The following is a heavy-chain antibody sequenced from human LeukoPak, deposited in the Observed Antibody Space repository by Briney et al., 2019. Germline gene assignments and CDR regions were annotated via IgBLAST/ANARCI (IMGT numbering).Heavy chain of an antibody. CDR3: ARDPPYYYDSSGYAGNH. Sequence: GGSLRLSCAASGFTFSSYSMTWVRQAPGRGLEWVSSITRTGNYIYYADSVKGRFTISRDNAKNSLYLQMNGLRAGDTAVYHCARDPPYYYDSSGYAGNHWGQGTLVTVSS. V-gene: IGHV3-21*04. J-gene: IGHJ5*02. CDR1: GFTFSSYS. D-gene: IGHD3-22*01. CDR2: ITRTGNYI.